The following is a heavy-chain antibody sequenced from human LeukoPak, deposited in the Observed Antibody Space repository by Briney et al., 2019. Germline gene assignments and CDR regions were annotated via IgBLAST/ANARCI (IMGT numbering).Heavy chain of an antibody. Sequence: SETLSLTCAVSGGSFSGYYWSWIRQPPGKGLEWIGEINHSGSTNYNPSLKSRVTISVDTSKNQFSLKLSSVTAADTAVYYCARGPPYSSSWYIYWGQGTLVTVSS. D-gene: IGHD6-13*01. CDR1: GGSFSGYY. CDR3: ARGPPYSSSWYIY. J-gene: IGHJ4*02. V-gene: IGHV4-34*01. CDR2: INHSGST.